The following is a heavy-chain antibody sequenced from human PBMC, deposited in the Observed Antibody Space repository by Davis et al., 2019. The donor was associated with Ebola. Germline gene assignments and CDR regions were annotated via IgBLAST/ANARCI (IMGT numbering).Heavy chain of an antibody. CDR1: GGSISSYY. D-gene: IGHD3-22*01. J-gene: IGHJ3*02. Sequence: PSETLSLTCTVSGGSISSYYWSWIRQPPGKGLEWIGYIYYSGSTYYNPSLKSRVTISVDTSKIQFSLKLSSVTAADTAVYYCARGSLRSYDNSGYYQTPNAFDIWGQGTMVTVSS. CDR3: ARGSLRSYDNSGYYQTPNAFDI. CDR2: IYYSGST. V-gene: IGHV4-59*12.